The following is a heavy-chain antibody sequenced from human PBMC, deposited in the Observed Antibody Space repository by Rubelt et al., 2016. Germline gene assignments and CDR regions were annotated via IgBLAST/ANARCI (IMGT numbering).Heavy chain of an antibody. D-gene: IGHD2/OR15-2a*01. CDR3: VRDEYGVGGDP. V-gene: IGHV3-48*03. CDR1: GFSFNIYE. Sequence: EVQLVESGGGLVQPGGSLRLSCAASGFSFNIYEMNWVRQAPGKGLGWGSYIRASGGARYYADGVKGRFTVSRDNAKNLLYLQMNNVTDDDTALYYCVRDEYGVGGDPWGQGTLVTVSS. J-gene: IGHJ5*02. CDR2: IRASGGAR.